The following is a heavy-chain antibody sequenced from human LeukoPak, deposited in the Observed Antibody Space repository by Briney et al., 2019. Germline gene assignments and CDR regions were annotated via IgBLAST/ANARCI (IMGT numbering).Heavy chain of an antibody. CDR1: GYSISSGYY. J-gene: IGHJ4*02. CDR3: ARGASGGYYGGFDY. V-gene: IGHV4-38-2*02. D-gene: IGHD3-22*01. CDR2: IYHSGST. Sequence: SETLSLTCTVSGYSISSGYYWGWIRQPPGKGLELIGTIYHSGSTYYNPSLNSRVTLSVDTSKNHFSLKLSSVTAADTAVYYCARGASGGYYGGFDYWGQGTLVTVSS.